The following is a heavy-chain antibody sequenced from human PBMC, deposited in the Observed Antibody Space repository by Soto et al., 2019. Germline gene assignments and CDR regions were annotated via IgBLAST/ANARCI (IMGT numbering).Heavy chain of an antibody. CDR3: ARSIAVAGYPGGYYYYGMDV. CDR2: MNPNSGNT. Sequence: VASVKVSCKASGYTFTSYDINWVRQATGQGLEWMGWMNPNSGNTGYAQKFQGWVTMTRDTSISTAYMELSRLRSDDTAVYYCARSIAVAGYPGGYYYYGMDVWGQGTTVTVSS. CDR1: GYTFTSYD. J-gene: IGHJ6*02. V-gene: IGHV1-8*01. D-gene: IGHD6-19*01.